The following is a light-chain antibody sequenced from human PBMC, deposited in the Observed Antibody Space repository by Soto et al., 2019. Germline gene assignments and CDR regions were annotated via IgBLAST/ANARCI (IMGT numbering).Light chain of an antibody. CDR2: DAS. J-gene: IGKJ3*01. V-gene: IGKV3-11*01. Sequence: EIVLTQSPATLSLSPGDRATLSCRASQSVSSYLAWYQQKPGQAPRLLIYDASNRATGIPARFSGSGSGTDFTLTISSLEPEDFAVHDCQQRSNWGIFTFGPGTKVDIK. CDR3: QQRSNWGIFT. CDR1: QSVSSY.